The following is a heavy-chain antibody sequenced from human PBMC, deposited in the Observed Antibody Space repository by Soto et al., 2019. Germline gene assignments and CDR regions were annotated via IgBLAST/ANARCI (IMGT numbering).Heavy chain of an antibody. Sequence: QVQLVESGGGVVQPGRSLRLSCAASGFTFSSYGMHWVRQAPGKGLEWVAVISYDGSNKYYAESVKGRFTISRDNSQNTLYLQMNSLRAEDTAVYYCAKDRDSSGCARGSCYYYGMDVWGQGTTVTFSS. CDR3: AKDRDSSGCARGSCYYYGMDV. CDR2: ISYDGSNK. V-gene: IGHV3-30*18. CDR1: GFTFSSYG. D-gene: IGHD6-19*01. J-gene: IGHJ6*02.